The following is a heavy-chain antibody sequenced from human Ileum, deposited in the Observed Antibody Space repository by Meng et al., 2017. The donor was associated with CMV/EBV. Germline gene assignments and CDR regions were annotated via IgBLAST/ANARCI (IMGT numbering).Heavy chain of an antibody. J-gene: IGHJ5*02. D-gene: IGHD5-24*01. CDR3: SRGADAYKSGRS. Sequence: QVQVQSWGAGMLKPSEAQSPTCGVYGGSFSNSIWSWIRQSPEKGLELIGEIHPSGSTYYNPSLNSRVTVSVDTSKNQFSLNLRSVTAADTAVYYCSRGADAYKSGRSWGQGTLVTVSS. CDR2: IHPSGST. V-gene: IGHV4-34*01. CDR1: GGSFSNSI.